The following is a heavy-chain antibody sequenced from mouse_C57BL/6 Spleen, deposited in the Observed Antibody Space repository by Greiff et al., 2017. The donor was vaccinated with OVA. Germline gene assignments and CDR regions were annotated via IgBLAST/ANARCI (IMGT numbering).Heavy chain of an antibody. CDR1: GYTFTSYW. CDR3: AREGYCNPNWSFDY. Sequence: VQLQQPGAELVKPGASVKLSCKASGYTFTSYWMHWVKQRPGRGLEWIGRIDPNSGGTKYNEKFKSKATLTVDKPSSTAYMQLSSLTSEDSAVYYCAREGYCNPNWSFDYWGQGTTLTVSS. CDR2: IDPNSGGT. J-gene: IGHJ2*01. D-gene: IGHD2-10*02. V-gene: IGHV1-72*01.